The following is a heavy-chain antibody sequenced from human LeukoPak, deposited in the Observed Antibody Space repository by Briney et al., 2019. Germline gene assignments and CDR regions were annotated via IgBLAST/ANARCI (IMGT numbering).Heavy chain of an antibody. V-gene: IGHV1-8*01. CDR3: ARFSYGSGSFFMDV. CDR1: GYTFTSYD. CDR2: TNPNSGNT. Sequence: ASVKVSCKASGYTFTSYDINWVRQATGQGLEWMGWTNPNSGNTGYAQKFQGRVTMTRNTSISTAYMELSSLRSEDTAVYCCARFSYGSGSFFMDVWGQGTTVTVSS. D-gene: IGHD3-10*01. J-gene: IGHJ6*02.